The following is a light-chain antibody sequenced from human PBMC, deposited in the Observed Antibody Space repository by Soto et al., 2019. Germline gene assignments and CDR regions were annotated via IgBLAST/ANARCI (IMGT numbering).Light chain of an antibody. CDR3: QQRSNWPCT. J-gene: IGKJ1*01. CDR1: QSVSNF. V-gene: IGKV3-11*01. Sequence: EIVLTQSPATLSLSPGERATLSCRASQSVSNFLAWYQQKPGQAPRLLISDASNRATDIPGRFSGSGAGTDFSLTISSLEHEDVAVYYCQQRSNWPCTFGQGTKMDIK. CDR2: DAS.